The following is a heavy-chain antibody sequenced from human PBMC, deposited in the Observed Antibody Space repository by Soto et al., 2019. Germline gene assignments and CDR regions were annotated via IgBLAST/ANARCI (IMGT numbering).Heavy chain of an antibody. V-gene: IGHV1-18*01. Sequence: GASVKVSCKASGYTFTSYGISWVRQAPGQGLEWMGWISAYNGNKNYAQKLQGRVTMTTDTSTSTAYMELRSLRSVDTAVYYCARDNWNGWFDPWGQGTLVTVSS. CDR1: GYTFTSYG. D-gene: IGHD1-20*01. CDR3: ARDNWNGWFDP. CDR2: ISAYNGNK. J-gene: IGHJ5*02.